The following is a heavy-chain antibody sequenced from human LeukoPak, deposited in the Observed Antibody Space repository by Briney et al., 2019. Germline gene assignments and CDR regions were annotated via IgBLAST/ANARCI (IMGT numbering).Heavy chain of an antibody. D-gene: IGHD2-2*01. J-gene: IGHJ4*02. V-gene: IGHV3-30-3*01. CDR3: AKAPLGYCSSPSCYYFDY. CDR1: GFDFINFH. CDR2: VSKDGNNI. Sequence: GGSLRLSCAASGFDFINFHIHWVRQAPGKGLEWLAFVSKDGNNIYYADSVKGRFTISRDNSKNTLYVQMNSLRADDTAVYYCAKAPLGYCSSPSCYYFDYWGQGTLVPVSS.